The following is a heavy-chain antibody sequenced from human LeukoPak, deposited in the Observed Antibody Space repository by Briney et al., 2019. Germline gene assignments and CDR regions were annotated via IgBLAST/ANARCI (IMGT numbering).Heavy chain of an antibody. D-gene: IGHD3-3*01. V-gene: IGHV1-69*04. Sequence: ASVKVSCKVSGGTFSSYGIGWVRRAPGQGLEWMGRVITMLGTGDSVQKFQGRVTITADTSTSTAYMELTSLRSEDTAVYYCAKWSGYQDYWGQGTLVIVSS. J-gene: IGHJ4*02. CDR3: AKWSGYQDY. CDR2: VITMLGTG. CDR1: GGTFSSYG.